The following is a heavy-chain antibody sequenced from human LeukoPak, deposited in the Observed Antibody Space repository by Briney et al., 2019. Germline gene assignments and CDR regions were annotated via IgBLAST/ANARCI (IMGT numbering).Heavy chain of an antibody. J-gene: IGHJ4*02. CDR1: RFTFSNAW. V-gene: IGHV3-15*01. D-gene: IGHD6-13*01. Sequence: GGSLRLSCAASRFTFSNAWMSWVRQAPGKGLEWVGRIKSKTDGGTTDYAAPVKGRFTISRDDSKNTLYLRMNSLKTEDTAVYYCTTDQVQYSSSWYTSLDYWGQGTLVTVSS. CDR3: TTDQVQYSSSWYTSLDY. CDR2: IKSKTDGGTT.